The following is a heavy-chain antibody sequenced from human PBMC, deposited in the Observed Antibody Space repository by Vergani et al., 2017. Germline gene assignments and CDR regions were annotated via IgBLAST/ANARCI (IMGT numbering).Heavy chain of an antibody. CDR3: AKHDHSGSFDPNWYDYSDYFKTTGWFDP. D-gene: IGHD4-11*01. CDR1: GASISSSTYY. CDR2: IYYTGTT. Sequence: QLQLQESGPGLVKPSETLSLTCTVSGASISSSTYYWGWIRQPPGKGLEWIGTIYYTGTTYFNPSLKSRVTMSVDTSKNQFSLKLSSVTAADTAVYFCAKHDHSGSFDPNWYDYSDYFKTTGWFDPWGQGTLVTVSS. J-gene: IGHJ5*02. V-gene: IGHV4-39*01.